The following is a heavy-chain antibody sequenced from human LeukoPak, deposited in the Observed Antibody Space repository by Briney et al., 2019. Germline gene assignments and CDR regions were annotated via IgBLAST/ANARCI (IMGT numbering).Heavy chain of an antibody. Sequence: PGGSLRLSCAASGFTFSSNAMSWVRQAPGRGLEWVSAISGSGDKTYYADSVKGRFTISSDNSKNTMYLQMSSLRGEDTALYYCAKNVGHNWFFDLWGRGTLVTVSS. CDR1: GFTFSSNA. J-gene: IGHJ2*01. CDR3: AKNVGHNWFFDL. CDR2: ISGSGDKT. V-gene: IGHV3-23*01.